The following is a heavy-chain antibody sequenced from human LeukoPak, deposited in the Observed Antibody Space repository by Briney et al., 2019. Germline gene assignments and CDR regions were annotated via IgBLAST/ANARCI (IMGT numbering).Heavy chain of an antibody. CDR1: GFTFSSYG. D-gene: IGHD1-26*01. V-gene: IGHV3-48*04. J-gene: IGHJ4*02. CDR2: ISSSGSTI. CDR3: ARAESGSFF. Sequence: PGGSLRLSCAASGFTFSSYGMHWVRQAPGKGLEWVSSISSSGSTIYYTDSVKGRFTISRDDAKNSLYLQMDSLRAEDTAVYYCARAESGSFFWGQGALVTVSS.